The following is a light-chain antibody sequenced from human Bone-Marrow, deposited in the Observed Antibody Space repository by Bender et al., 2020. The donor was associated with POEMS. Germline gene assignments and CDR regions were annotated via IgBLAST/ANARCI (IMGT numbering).Light chain of an antibody. Sequence: QSALTQPASVSGSPGQSITISCTGTSSDVGGYNYVSWYQQHPGKAPQLLIYDVSNRPSGVSNRFSGSKSGNTASLTISGLQAEDEADYYCQSYDNSLPGSVFGGGTKLTVL. J-gene: IGLJ3*02. CDR1: SSDVGGYNY. CDR3: QSYDNSLPGSV. CDR2: DVS. V-gene: IGLV2-14*01.